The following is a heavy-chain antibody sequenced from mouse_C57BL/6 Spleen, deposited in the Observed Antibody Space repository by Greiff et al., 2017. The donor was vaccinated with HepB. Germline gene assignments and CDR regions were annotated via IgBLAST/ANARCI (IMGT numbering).Heavy chain of an antibody. J-gene: IGHJ1*03. CDR2: IYPRSGNT. V-gene: IGHV1-81*01. Sequence: QVQLQQSGAELARPGASVKLSCKASGYTFTSYGISWVKQSTGQGLEWIGEIYPRSGNTYYNEKFKGKATLTADKSSRTAYMELRSLTSEDSAVYFCARRLYGSSYDWYFDVWGTGTTVTVSS. D-gene: IGHD1-1*01. CDR3: ARRLYGSSYDWYFDV. CDR1: GYTFTSYG.